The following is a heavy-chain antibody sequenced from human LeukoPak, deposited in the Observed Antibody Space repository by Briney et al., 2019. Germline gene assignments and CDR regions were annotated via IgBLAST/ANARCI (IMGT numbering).Heavy chain of an antibody. CDR1: GYTFTGYY. CDR3: ASENTYDFWSGYYRRTFDY. Sequence: GASVKVSCKASGYTFTGYYMHWVRQAPGQGLEWMGWINPNSGGTNYAQKFQGRVTMTSDTSISTAYMELSRLRSDDTAVYYCASENTYDFWSGYYRRTFDYWGQGTLVTVSS. D-gene: IGHD3-3*01. CDR2: INPNSGGT. J-gene: IGHJ4*02. V-gene: IGHV1-2*02.